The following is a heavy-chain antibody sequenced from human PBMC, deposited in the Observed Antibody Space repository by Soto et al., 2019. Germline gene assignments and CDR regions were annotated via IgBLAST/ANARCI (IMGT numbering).Heavy chain of an antibody. D-gene: IGHD3-3*01. CDR3: AKDSGLRFLEWLDY. V-gene: IGHV3-9*01. CDR2: ISWNSGSI. Sequence: GGSLRLSCAASGFTFDDYAMHWVRQAPGKGLEWVSGISWNSGSIGYADSVKGRFTISRDNAKNSLYLQMNSLRAEDTALYYCAKDSGLRFLEWLDYWGQGTLVTVSS. J-gene: IGHJ4*02. CDR1: GFTFDDYA.